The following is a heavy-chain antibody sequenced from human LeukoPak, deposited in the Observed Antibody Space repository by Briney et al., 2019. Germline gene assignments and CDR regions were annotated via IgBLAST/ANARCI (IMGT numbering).Heavy chain of an antibody. J-gene: IGHJ6*02. CDR3: ARCQGGLRYFDWSYYYGMDV. CDR1: GYTFTGYY. Sequence: ASVKVSCKASGYTFTGYYMHWVRQAPGQGLEWMGRINPNSGGTNHAQKFQGRVTMTRDTSISTAYMELSRLRSDDTAVYYCARCQGGLRYFDWSYYYGMDVWGQGTTVTVSS. V-gene: IGHV1-2*06. D-gene: IGHD3-9*01. CDR2: INPNSGGT.